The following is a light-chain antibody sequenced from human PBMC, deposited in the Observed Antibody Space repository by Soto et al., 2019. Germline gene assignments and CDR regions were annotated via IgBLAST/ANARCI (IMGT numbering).Light chain of an antibody. CDR2: SNN. CDR1: SSNIGSNT. CDR3: AAWDDSLAYV. Sequence: QSVLTQPPSASGTPGQRVTISCSGSSSNIGSNTVNWYQQLPGTAPKLLIYSNNQRPSGVPDRFSGSKSGTSASLAISGLQSQAEAAYYCAAWDDSLAYVFGTGTKVTVL. J-gene: IGLJ1*01. V-gene: IGLV1-44*01.